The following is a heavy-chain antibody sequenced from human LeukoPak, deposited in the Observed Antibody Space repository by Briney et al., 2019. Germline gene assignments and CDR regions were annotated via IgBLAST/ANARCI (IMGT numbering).Heavy chain of an antibody. Sequence: GASVKVSCKASGYTFTGYYMHWVRQAPGQGLEWMGWINPNSGGTNYAQKFQGRVTMTRDTSISTAYMELSRLRSDDTAVYYCARDRVRLLPRDSDYWGQGTLVTVSS. CDR1: GYTFTGYY. J-gene: IGHJ4*02. CDR2: INPNSGGT. CDR3: ARDRVRLLPRDSDY. V-gene: IGHV1-2*02. D-gene: IGHD2-15*01.